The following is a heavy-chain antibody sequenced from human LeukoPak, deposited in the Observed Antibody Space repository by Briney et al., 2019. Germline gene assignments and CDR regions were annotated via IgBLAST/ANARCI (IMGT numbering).Heavy chain of an antibody. D-gene: IGHD2-2*01. CDR3: TRVQAFVPPIRDIVVGPAAPYYYYGMDV. V-gene: IGHV3-49*04. CDR2: IRSKAYGGTT. J-gene: IGHJ6*04. CDR1: GFTFGDYA. Sequence: PGRSLRLSCTASGFTFGDYAMSWVRQAPGKGLEWVGFIRSKAYGGTTEYAASVKGRFTISRDDSKSIAYLQMNSLKTEDTAVYYCTRVQAFVPPIRDIVVGPAAPYYYYGMDVWGKGTTVTVSS.